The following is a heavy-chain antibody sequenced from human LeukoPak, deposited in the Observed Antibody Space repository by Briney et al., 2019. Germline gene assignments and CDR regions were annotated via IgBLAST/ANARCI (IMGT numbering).Heavy chain of an antibody. V-gene: IGHV3-74*01. D-gene: IGHD5-18*01. Sequence: GGSLRLPCAASGFTFSSYWMHWVRQAPGKGLVWVSRINSDGSSTSYADYVKGRFTISRDNAKNTLYLQMNSLRAEDTAVYYCARFGYSYGYNYWGQGTLVTVSS. J-gene: IGHJ4*02. CDR3: ARFGYSYGYNY. CDR2: INSDGSST. CDR1: GFTFSSYW.